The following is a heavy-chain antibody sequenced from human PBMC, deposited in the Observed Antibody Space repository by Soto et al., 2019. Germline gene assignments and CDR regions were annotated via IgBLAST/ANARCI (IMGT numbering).Heavy chain of an antibody. D-gene: IGHD6-19*01. CDR2: IYNSGST. CDR3: ARHDSGFDYYFDH. J-gene: IGHJ4*02. CDR1: GGSISKNY. Sequence: SETLSLTCTVSGGSISKNYWSWIRQPPGKGLEWIGYIYNSGSTNYNPSLKSRVTIAIDTSKNQFSLHLRSGTAADTAVYYCARHDSGFDYYFDHWGQGTLVTVSS. V-gene: IGHV4-59*08.